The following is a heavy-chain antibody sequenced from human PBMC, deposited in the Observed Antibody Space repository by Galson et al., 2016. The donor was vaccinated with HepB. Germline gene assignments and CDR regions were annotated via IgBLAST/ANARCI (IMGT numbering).Heavy chain of an antibody. CDR3: ARDRGVYVYYSYGMDV. CDR1: GFAFGRHG. V-gene: IGHV3-33*01. J-gene: IGHJ6*02. CDR2: IWYDGSNK. D-gene: IGHD2-8*01. Sequence: SLRLSCAASGFAFGRHGMHWVRQAPGKGPEWVAVIWYDGSNKYYADSVKGRFTISRDNSENTVYLQMNSLGADDTAVYYCARDRGVYVYYSYGMDVWGQGTTVAVSS.